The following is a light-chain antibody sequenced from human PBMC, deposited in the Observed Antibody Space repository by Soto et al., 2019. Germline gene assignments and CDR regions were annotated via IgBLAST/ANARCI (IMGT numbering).Light chain of an antibody. CDR2: DAS. Sequence: EIVLTQSPATLSLSPGERATLSCRASQSISSQLAWYQQKPGQAPRLLIHDASNRATGIPARFSGSGSSTDFTLTISSLEPEDCAGDFCQQRSNWPLTCGGGTKVEIK. CDR1: QSISSQ. J-gene: IGKJ4*01. V-gene: IGKV3-11*01. CDR3: QQRSNWPLT.